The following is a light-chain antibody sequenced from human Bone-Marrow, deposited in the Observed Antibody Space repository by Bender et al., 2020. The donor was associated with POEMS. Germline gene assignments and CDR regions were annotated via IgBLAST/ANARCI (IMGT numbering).Light chain of an antibody. V-gene: IGLV1-44*01. CDR3: SSFTSSSPWV. CDR1: SSNIGTNP. CDR2: INN. Sequence: QSVLTQPPSASGTPGQRVTISCSGSSSNIGTNPVNWYQQLPGTAPKLLIYINNQRPSGVSNRFSGSKSGNTASLTISGLQAEDEADYYCSSFTSSSPWVFGGGTKLTVL. J-gene: IGLJ3*02.